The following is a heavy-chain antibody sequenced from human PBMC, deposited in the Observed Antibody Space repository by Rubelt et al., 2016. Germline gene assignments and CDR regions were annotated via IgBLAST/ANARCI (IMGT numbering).Heavy chain of an antibody. V-gene: IGHV4-61*01. CDR2: INHSGST. CDR1: GGSVSSGSYY. D-gene: IGHD3-22*01. CDR3: ARDDSSGYYYNWFDP. Sequence: QVQLQESGPGLVKPSETLSLTCTVSGGSVSSGSYYWSWIRQPPGKGLEWIGEINHSGSTNYNPALKRRVNISGDTSKNQVSLKRGAVTAADTAVYYCARDDSSGYYYNWFDPWGQGTLVTVSS. J-gene: IGHJ5*02.